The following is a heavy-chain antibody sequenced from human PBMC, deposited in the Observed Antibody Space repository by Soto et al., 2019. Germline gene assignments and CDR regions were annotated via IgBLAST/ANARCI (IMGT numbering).Heavy chain of an antibody. Sequence: GGSLRLSCAASRFSFSTYGMHWVRQTPGKGLEWVAAISYDGHNKYYADSVKGRFTISRDNSKSTLYLQMNSLRAEDTAVYYCAKEYSDTWPTLDYWGQGTLVTVSS. CDR3: AKEYSDTWPTLDY. D-gene: IGHD3-3*01. CDR2: ISYDGHNK. CDR1: RFSFSTYG. J-gene: IGHJ4*02. V-gene: IGHV3-30*18.